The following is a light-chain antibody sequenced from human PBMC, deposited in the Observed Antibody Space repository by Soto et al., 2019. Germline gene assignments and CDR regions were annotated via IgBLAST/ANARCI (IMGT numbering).Light chain of an antibody. V-gene: IGKV1-12*01. J-gene: IGKJ2*02. CDR3: QQDNRSPRT. Sequence: EIQLTQSPSSVSASVGERVTLTCRASQDISKWLVWYQQKTGKAPKLLIYAASCWQSGVPSRFSGSGSGTDFTLTISNLQPEDSAVYYCQQDNRSPRTFGQGTKLEIK. CDR2: AAS. CDR1: QDISKW.